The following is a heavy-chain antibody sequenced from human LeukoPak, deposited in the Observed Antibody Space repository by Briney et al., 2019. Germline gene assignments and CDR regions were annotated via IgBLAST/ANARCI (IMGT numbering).Heavy chain of an antibody. CDR3: ARVRYSSSWYSFDY. J-gene: IGHJ4*02. D-gene: IGHD6-13*01. CDR2: IIPIFGTA. CDR1: GGTFSSYA. Sequence: GASVRVSCKASGGTFSSYAISWVRQAPGQGLEWMGGIIPIFGTANYAQKFQGRVTITADESTSTAYMELSSLRSEDTAVYYCARVRYSSSWYSFDYWGQGTLVTVSS. V-gene: IGHV1-69*13.